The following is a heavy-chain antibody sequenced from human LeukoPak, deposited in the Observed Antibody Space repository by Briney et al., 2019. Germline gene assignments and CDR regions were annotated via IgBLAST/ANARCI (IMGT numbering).Heavy chain of an antibody. CDR3: AKDLGDYDFWSGYYATFGY. V-gene: IGHV3-23*01. D-gene: IGHD3-3*01. Sequence: GGSLRLSCAASGFTFSSYAMSWVRQAPGKGLEWVSAISGSGGSTYYADSVKGRFTISGDNSKNTLYLQMNSLRAEDTAVYYCAKDLGDYDFWSGYYATFGYWGQGTLVTVSS. CDR1: GFTFSSYA. J-gene: IGHJ4*02. CDR2: ISGSGGST.